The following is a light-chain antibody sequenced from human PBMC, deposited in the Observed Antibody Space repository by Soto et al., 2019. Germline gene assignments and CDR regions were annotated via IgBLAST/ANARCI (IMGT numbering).Light chain of an antibody. CDR1: QDISSS. J-gene: IGKJ5*01. CDR2: EAS. CDR3: QQRSNWPPIT. Sequence: DIQLTQSPSFLPASVGDRVTITCRASQDISSSLAWYQQKPGNAPKLLIYEASTLQSGVPSRFSGSGSGTEFTLTISSLQPEDFATYCCQQRSNWPPITFGQGTRLEIK. V-gene: IGKV1-9*01.